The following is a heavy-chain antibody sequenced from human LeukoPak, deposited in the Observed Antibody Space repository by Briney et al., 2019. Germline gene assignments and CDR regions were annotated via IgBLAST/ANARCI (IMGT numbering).Heavy chain of an antibody. J-gene: IGHJ6*03. Sequence: GGSLRLSCAASGFTFSSYGMHWVRQAPGKGLEWVAFIRYDGSNKYYANSVKGRFTISRDNSKNTLYLQMNSLRAEDTAVYYCAKDRKGATVTNYYIDVWGKGTTVTVSS. D-gene: IGHD4-11*01. CDR1: GFTFSSYG. CDR2: IRYDGSNK. CDR3: AKDRKGATVTNYYIDV. V-gene: IGHV3-30*02.